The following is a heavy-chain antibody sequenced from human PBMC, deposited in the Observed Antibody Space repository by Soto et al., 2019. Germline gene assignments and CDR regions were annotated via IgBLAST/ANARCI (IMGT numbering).Heavy chain of an antibody. V-gene: IGHV3-43*01. CDR1: GFTFDDYT. J-gene: IGHJ4*02. Sequence: GGSLRLSXAASGFTFDDYTMHWVRQAPGKGLEWVSLISWDGGSTYYADSVKGRFTISRDNSKNSLYLQMNSLRTEDTALYYCAKASKYYYDSSGYLGYWGQGTLVTVSS. CDR2: ISWDGGST. D-gene: IGHD3-22*01. CDR3: AKASKYYYDSSGYLGY.